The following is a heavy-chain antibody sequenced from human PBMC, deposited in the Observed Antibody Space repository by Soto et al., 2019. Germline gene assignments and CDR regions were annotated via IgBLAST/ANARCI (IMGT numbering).Heavy chain of an antibody. CDR1: DGSISTPDYD. D-gene: IGHD1-1*01. CDR2: IYCSGSS. V-gene: IGHV4-30-4*02. Sequence: PSETRSRTCTASDGSISTPDYDWSCIRQPPGKGLEWIGYIYCSGSSNYNPSLKDRLTISIDTSKNHFSLKLRSVTAADTAVYYCEREGAGTTGTTLAYWGQGTLVAVSS. J-gene: IGHJ4*02. CDR3: EREGAGTTGTTLAY.